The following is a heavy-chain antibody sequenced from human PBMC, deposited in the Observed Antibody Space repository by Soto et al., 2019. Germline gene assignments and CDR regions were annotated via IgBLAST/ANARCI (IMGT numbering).Heavy chain of an antibody. CDR1: GFTFSSYA. V-gene: IGHV3-30-3*01. J-gene: IGHJ4*02. CDR3: ARDTRYCTNGVCWNFDY. Sequence: PVGSLRLSCAASGFTFSSYAMHWVRQAPGKGLEWVAVISYDGSNKYYADSVKGRFTISRDNSKNTLYLQMNSLRAEDTAVYYCARDTRYCTNGVCWNFDYWGQGTLVTVSS. CDR2: ISYDGSNK. D-gene: IGHD2-8*01.